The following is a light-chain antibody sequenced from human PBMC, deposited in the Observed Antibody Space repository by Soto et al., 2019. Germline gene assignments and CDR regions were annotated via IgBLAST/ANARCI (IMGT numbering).Light chain of an antibody. J-gene: IGKJ1*01. CDR1: QSVTTQ. V-gene: IGKV3-20*01. Sequence: IVLTQSPGTLSLSPGERATLSCRASQSVTTQLAWYQQKPGQAPRLIIHGASSRATGVPDRITGSGSGTDCTLSISRLEPEDFAVYYCQQYGGSTRTFGQGTKGEIK. CDR2: GAS. CDR3: QQYGGSTRT.